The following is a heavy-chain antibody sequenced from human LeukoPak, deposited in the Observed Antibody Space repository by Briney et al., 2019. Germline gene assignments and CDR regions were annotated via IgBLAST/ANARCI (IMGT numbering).Heavy chain of an antibody. CDR1: GFTFSSYG. Sequence: GASLRLSCAASGFTFSSYGMHWVRQAPGKGLEWVAVISYDGSNKYYADSVKGRFTISRDNSKNTLYLQMNSLRAEDTAVYYCAKDQWLVHWGQGTLVTVSS. J-gene: IGHJ4*02. V-gene: IGHV3-30*18. D-gene: IGHD6-19*01. CDR2: ISYDGSNK. CDR3: AKDQWLVH.